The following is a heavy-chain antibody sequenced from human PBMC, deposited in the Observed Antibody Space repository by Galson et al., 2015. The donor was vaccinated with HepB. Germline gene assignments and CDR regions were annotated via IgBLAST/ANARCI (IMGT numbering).Heavy chain of an antibody. CDR2: ISGSGGST. Sequence: LRLSCAASGFTFSTYAMSWVRQAPGKGLEWVSIISGSGGSTYYADSVKGRFTISRDNSKNTLYLQLNSLSAEDTAVYYCAKGGRGSDFWSGLPKNYWGQGTLVTVSS. J-gene: IGHJ4*02. D-gene: IGHD3-3*01. CDR1: GFTFSTYA. V-gene: IGHV3-23*01. CDR3: AKGGRGSDFWSGLPKNY.